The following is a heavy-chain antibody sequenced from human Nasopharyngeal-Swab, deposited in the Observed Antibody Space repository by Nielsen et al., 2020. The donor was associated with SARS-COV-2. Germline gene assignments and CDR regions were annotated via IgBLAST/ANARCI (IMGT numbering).Heavy chain of an antibody. CDR2: INHSGSN. V-gene: IGHV4-34*01. Sequence: WIRQPPGKGLEWIGEINHSGSNNYNPSLKSRVTISVDTSKNQFSLKLSSVTAADTAVYYCARGAPNYDLWSGYYYYYGMDVWGQGTTVTVSS. CDR3: ARGAPNYDLWSGYYYYYGMDV. D-gene: IGHD3-3*01. J-gene: IGHJ6*02.